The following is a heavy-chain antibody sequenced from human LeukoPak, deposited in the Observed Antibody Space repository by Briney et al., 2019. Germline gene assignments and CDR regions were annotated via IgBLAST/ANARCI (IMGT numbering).Heavy chain of an antibody. CDR1: GFTFSKYW. Sequence: PGGSLRLSCAPSGFTFSKYWMLWVRHAPGKGLESVSQINTDGTVTTYADSVKGRFTVSRDNADNTMFLQMNSVRDEDTAVYYCATKQWLAPPPDSWGQGTPVSVSS. J-gene: IGHJ4*02. CDR2: INTDGTVT. D-gene: IGHD6-19*01. CDR3: ATKQWLAPPPDS. V-gene: IGHV3-74*01.